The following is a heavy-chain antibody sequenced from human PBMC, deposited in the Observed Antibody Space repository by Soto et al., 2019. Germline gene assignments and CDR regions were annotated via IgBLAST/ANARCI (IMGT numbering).Heavy chain of an antibody. J-gene: IGHJ4*02. CDR3: ARVGYGSGWYVHFDY. V-gene: IGHV3-74*01. CDR1: GFTFSHYW. CDR2: INSDGSST. D-gene: IGHD6-19*01. Sequence: EVQLVESGGGLVQPGGSLRLSCAASGFTFSHYWMHWVRQAPGKGLVWVSRINSDGSSTTYADSVKGRFTISRDNAKNPLYLQMNSLRAEDTAVYYCARVGYGSGWYVHFDYWGQGTLVTVSS.